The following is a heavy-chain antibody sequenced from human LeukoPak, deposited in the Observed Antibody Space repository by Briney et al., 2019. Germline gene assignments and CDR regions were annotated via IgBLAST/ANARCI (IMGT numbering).Heavy chain of an antibody. J-gene: IGHJ5*02. D-gene: IGHD3-22*01. CDR2: ISDSSSYI. V-gene: IGHV3-21*01. Sequence: GGSLRLSCAASGFTFSSYSMHWVRQAPGKGLEWVSSISDSSSYIYYADSVKGRFTISRDNAKNSLYLRMNSLRAEDMAMYYCASPALGQVTMKPWGQGTLVTVSS. CDR1: GFTFSSYS. CDR3: ASPALGQVTMKP.